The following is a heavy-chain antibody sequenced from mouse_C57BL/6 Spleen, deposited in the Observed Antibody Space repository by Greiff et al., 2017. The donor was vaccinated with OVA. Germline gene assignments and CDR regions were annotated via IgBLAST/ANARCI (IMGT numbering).Heavy chain of an antibody. CDR1: GYTFTDYY. Sequence: EVQLQQSGPELVKPGASVKISCKASGYTFTDYYMNWVKQSHGKSLEWIGDINPNNGGTSYNQKFKGKATLTVDKSSSTAYMELRSLTSEDSAVYYCARPIYDGYLFDYWGQGTTLTVSS. CDR2: INPNNGGT. CDR3: ARPIYDGYLFDY. D-gene: IGHD2-3*01. V-gene: IGHV1-26*01. J-gene: IGHJ2*01.